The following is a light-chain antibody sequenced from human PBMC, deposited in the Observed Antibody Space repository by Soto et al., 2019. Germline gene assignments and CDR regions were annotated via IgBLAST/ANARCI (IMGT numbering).Light chain of an antibody. V-gene: IGLV2-14*01. J-gene: IGLJ3*02. CDR3: SSYTTNNFWV. CDR1: SSDVGGYNY. Sequence: QSVLTQPASVSGSPGQSITISCTGTSSDVGGYNYVSWYQQHPGKAPRLMIFEVSERPSGVSNRFSGSKSGNTASLTISGLQAEDEADYYCSSYTTNNFWVFGGGTQLTV. CDR2: EVS.